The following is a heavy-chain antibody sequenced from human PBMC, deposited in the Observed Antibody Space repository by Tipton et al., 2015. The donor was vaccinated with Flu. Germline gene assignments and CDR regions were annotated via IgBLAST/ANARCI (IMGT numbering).Heavy chain of an antibody. CDR3: AREKNWGSAADAFDI. CDR1: GFTFTRHW. CDR2: IDRDGSNT. Sequence: SLRLSCVASGFTFTRHWMHWVRQVPGKGLVWVSRIDRDGSNTNYADSVKGRLTISRDNAKNTLYLQMSSLRAEDTAVYYCAREKNWGSAADAFDIWGRGTMVTVSS. J-gene: IGHJ3*02. D-gene: IGHD7-27*01. V-gene: IGHV3-74*01.